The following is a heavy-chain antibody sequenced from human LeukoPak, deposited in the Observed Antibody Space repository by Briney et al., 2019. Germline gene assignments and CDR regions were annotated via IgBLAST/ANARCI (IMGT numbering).Heavy chain of an antibody. CDR1: GFTFSSYA. Sequence: GGSLRLSCAASGFTFSSYAMHWVRQAPGKGLEWVAVISYDGSNKYYADSVKGRFTISRDNSKNTLCLQMNSLRAEDTAVYYCARDVLMQVRYYYYYGMDVWGQGTTVTVSS. D-gene: IGHD3-10*01. CDR2: ISYDGSNK. CDR3: ARDVLMQVRYYYYYGMDV. J-gene: IGHJ6*02. V-gene: IGHV3-30-3*01.